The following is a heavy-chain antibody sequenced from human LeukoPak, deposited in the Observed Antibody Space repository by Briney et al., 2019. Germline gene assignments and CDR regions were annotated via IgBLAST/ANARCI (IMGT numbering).Heavy chain of an antibody. J-gene: IGHJ6*02. CDR3: ARGGGLDV. CDR1: GFTFSSYW. CDR2: INHNGNVN. V-gene: IGHV3-7*03. D-gene: IGHD3-16*01. Sequence: GGSLRLSCAASGFTFSSYWMDWDRQAPGKGLEWVASINHNGNVNYYVDSVKGRFTISRDNAKDSLYLQMSNLRAEDTAVYFCARGGGLDVWGQGATVTVSS.